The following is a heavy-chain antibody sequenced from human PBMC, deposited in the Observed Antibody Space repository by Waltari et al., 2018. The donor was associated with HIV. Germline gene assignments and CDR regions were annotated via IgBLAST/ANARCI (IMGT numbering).Heavy chain of an antibody. D-gene: IGHD3-3*01. J-gene: IGHJ4*02. Sequence: QVQLQESGPGLVRPSEALSLTCTVSGGSLSSGISYWSWVRQPAGKRLEWIGRIYSTGNTNYNPALMSRATISIDTSKNQLSLKLTSVTAADTAMYYCARGDVGDFWSGFFSLWGQGTQVTVSS. CDR1: GGSLSSGISY. CDR2: IYSTGNT. V-gene: IGHV4-61*02. CDR3: ARGDVGDFWSGFFSL.